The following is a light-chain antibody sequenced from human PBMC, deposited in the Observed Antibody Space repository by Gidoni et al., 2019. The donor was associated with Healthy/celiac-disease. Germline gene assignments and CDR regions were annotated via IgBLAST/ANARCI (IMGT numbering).Light chain of an antibody. V-gene: IGKV3-15*01. Sequence: EIVMTQSPATLSVSPGERATLSCRASQSVSRNLAWYQQNPGQAPRLLIYGASTRATGIPARFSGSGSGTEFTLTISSLQSEDCAVYYCQQYNNWPFTFGPGTKVEIK. J-gene: IGKJ3*01. CDR2: GAS. CDR1: QSVSRN. CDR3: QQYNNWPFT.